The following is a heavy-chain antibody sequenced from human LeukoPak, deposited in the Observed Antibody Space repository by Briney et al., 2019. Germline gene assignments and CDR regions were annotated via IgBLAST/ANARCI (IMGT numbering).Heavy chain of an antibody. D-gene: IGHD3/OR15-3a*01. J-gene: IGHJ6*02. V-gene: IGHV4-34*01. CDR3: ARGGTGWDDAYFYYYYGMDV. Sequence: SETLSLTCAVYGVSFSNFYWSWIRQPSGKGLEWIGEINHSRSTNYNPSLKSRVTISVDTSKNQFSLKLSSVTAADTAMYYCARGGTGWDDAYFYYYYGMDVWGQGTTVTVSS. CDR1: GVSFSNFY. CDR2: INHSRST.